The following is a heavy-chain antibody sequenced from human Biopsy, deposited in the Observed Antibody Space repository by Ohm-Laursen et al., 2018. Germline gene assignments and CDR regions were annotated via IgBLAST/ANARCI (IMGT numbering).Heavy chain of an antibody. J-gene: IGHJ5*01. CDR3: VKQWGGYNFDS. Sequence: SLRLSCSASGFTFSDYAMSWVRQAPGKGLEWVAGIYGGGFGTYYADSVRGRFTISRDNSKQMVHLEINSLTADDTAVYYCVKQWGGYNFDSWGQGTLVTVSS. D-gene: IGHD1-14*01. V-gene: IGHV3-23*01. CDR1: GFTFSDYA. CDR2: IYGGGFGT.